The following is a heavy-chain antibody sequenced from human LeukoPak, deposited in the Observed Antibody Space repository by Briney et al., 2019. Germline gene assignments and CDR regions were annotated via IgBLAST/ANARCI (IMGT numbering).Heavy chain of an antibody. V-gene: IGHV1-2*02. D-gene: IGHD3-22*01. Sequence: ASVKVSCKASGYTFSGFYVHWVRQAPGQGLEWMAWINSQTGATNYAQKFRGRVTMTRDMSISTAYMEVTSLKSDDTAVYYCARGGDDSGLYFAYWGQGYLVTVPS. CDR3: ARGGDDSGLYFAY. J-gene: IGHJ4*02. CDR2: INSQTGAT. CDR1: GYTFSGFY.